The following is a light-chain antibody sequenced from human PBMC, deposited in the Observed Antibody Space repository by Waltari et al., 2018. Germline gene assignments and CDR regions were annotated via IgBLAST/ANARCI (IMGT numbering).Light chain of an antibody. Sequence: IQMTQSPSSLSASVGDRVTITCRASQSISTSLNWYQQIPGKAPKLLIYVASTLQSGVPSRFSGSGSGTDFSLTISSLQPEDVAVYYCQQYYSTPSLTFGGGTKVEIK. CDR3: QQYYSTPSLT. V-gene: IGKV1-39*01. J-gene: IGKJ4*01. CDR1: QSISTS. CDR2: VAS.